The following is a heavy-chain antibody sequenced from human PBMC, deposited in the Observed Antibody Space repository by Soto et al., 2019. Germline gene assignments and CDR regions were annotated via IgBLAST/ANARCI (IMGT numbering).Heavy chain of an antibody. J-gene: IGHJ6*03. V-gene: IGHV1-2*04. CDR2: INPNSGGT. CDR3: VRESGGTTATLDYYYFYMDV. D-gene: IGHD4-17*01. Sequence: QVQLVQSGAEVKKPGASVRVSCKASGYSFSAYYIHWMRQAPGQGLEWMGWINPNSGGTKFAQKFQGWVTMTRDTSISTAYMELSRLKSDDTAVYFCVRESGGTTATLDYYYFYMDVWGKGTTVTVSS. CDR1: GYSFSAYY.